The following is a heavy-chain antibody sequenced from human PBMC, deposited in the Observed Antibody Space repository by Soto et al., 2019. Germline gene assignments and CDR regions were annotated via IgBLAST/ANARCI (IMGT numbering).Heavy chain of an antibody. J-gene: IGHJ6*02. CDR3: ARDRPHYDFWSGYYNYYGMDV. V-gene: IGHV3-21*01. D-gene: IGHD3-3*01. CDR2: ISSSSSYI. CDR1: GFTFSSYS. Sequence: GGSLRLSCAASGFTFSSYSMNWVRQAPGKGLEWVSSISSSSSYIYYADSVKGRFTISRDNAKNSLYLQMNSLRAEDTAVYYCARDRPHYDFWSGYYNYYGMDVWGQGTTVTVSS.